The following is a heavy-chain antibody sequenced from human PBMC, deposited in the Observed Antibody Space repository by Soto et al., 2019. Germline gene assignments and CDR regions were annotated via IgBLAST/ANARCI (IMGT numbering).Heavy chain of an antibody. V-gene: IGHV3-30-3*01. J-gene: IGHJ6*02. Sequence: QVQLVESGGSVVQPGRSLRLSCAASGFTFSSYAMHWVRQAPGKGLEWVAVISYDGSNKYYADSVKGRFTISRDNSKNTLYLQMNSLRAEDTAVYYCARTPRGQWELPYYYYGMDVWGQGTTVTVSS. CDR1: GFTFSSYA. D-gene: IGHD1-26*01. CDR2: ISYDGSNK. CDR3: ARTPRGQWELPYYYYGMDV.